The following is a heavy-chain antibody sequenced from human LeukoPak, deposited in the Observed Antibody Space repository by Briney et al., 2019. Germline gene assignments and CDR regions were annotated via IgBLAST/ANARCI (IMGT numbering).Heavy chain of an antibody. CDR1: ELTFTNAW. D-gene: IGHD1-20*01. V-gene: IGHV3-72*01. CDR2: TRNKANSYTT. J-gene: IGHJ4*02. Sequence: PGGSLRLSCVVSELTFTNAWMGWVRQAPGKGLEWVGRTRNKANSYTTEYAASVKGRFTISRDDSKNSLYLQMNSLKTEDTAVYYCARVVTGTATFDYWGQGTLVTVSS. CDR3: ARVVTGTATFDY.